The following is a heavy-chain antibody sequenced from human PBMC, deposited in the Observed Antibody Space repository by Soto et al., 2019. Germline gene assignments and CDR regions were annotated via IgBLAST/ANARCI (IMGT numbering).Heavy chain of an antibody. CDR2: IYYSGST. CDR3: ARDRSYYYYGMDV. J-gene: IGHJ6*02. V-gene: IGHV4-59*01. Sequence: QVQLQESGPGLVKPSETLSLTCTVSGGSISSYYWSWIRQPPGKGLEWIGYIYYSGSTNYNPSLTSRVTISVDTSKNQFSLKLSSVTAADTAVYYCARDRSYYYYGMDVWGQGTTVTVSS. CDR1: GGSISSYY.